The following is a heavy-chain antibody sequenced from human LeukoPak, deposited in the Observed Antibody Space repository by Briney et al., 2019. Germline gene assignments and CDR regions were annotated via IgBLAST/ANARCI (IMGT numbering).Heavy chain of an antibody. CDR3: ASYTGYSSGWYGQD. D-gene: IGHD6-19*01. J-gene: IGHJ4*02. V-gene: IGHV4-30-4*01. Sequence: PSQTLSLTCTVSGGSISSGDYYWRWIRQPPGKGLEWIGYIYYSGSTYYNPSLKSRVTISVDTSKNQFSLKLSSVTAADTAVYYCASYTGYSSGWYGQDWGQGTLVTVSS. CDR1: GGSISSGDYY. CDR2: IYYSGST.